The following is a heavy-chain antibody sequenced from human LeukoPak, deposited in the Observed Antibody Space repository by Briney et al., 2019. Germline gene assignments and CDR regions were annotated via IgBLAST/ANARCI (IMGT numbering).Heavy chain of an antibody. V-gene: IGHV3-74*01. D-gene: IGHD1-26*01. CDR3: ARGEWDLPRENWFDP. CDR1: EFTFNSYW. Sequence: GGSLRLSCAASEFTFNSYWMHWVRQAPGKGLVWVSRISSDGSSTSYADSVKGRFTISRDNANNTLYLQMNSLRAEDTALYYCARGEWDLPRENWFDPWGQGTLVTVSS. J-gene: IGHJ5*02. CDR2: ISSDGSST.